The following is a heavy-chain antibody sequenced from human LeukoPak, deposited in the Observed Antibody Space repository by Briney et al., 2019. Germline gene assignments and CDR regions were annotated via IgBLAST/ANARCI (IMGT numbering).Heavy chain of an antibody. Sequence: SETLSLTCTVSGGSISSSSYYWGWIRQPPGKGLEWIGSIYYSGSTYYNPSLKSRVTISVDTSKNQFSLKLTSVTAADTAVYYCARGITPSYAFDIWGQGTMVTVSS. V-gene: IGHV4-39*07. J-gene: IGHJ3*02. D-gene: IGHD3-16*01. CDR1: GGSISSSSYY. CDR2: IYYSGST. CDR3: ARGITPSYAFDI.